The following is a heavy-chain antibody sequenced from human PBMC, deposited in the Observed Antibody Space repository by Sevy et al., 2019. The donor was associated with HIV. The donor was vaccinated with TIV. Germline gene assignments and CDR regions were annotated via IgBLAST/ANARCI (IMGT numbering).Heavy chain of an antibody. V-gene: IGHV3-48*01. CDR3: ARTGPPGYYYDSSGSDY. CDR1: GFTFSSYS. Sequence: GGSLRLSCAASGFTFSSYSMNWVRQAPGKGLDWVSYISSSSSTIYYADSVKGRFTISRDNAKNSLYLQMNSLRAEDTAVYYCARTGPPGYYYDSSGSDYWGQGTLVTVSS. CDR2: ISSSSSTI. J-gene: IGHJ4*02. D-gene: IGHD3-22*01.